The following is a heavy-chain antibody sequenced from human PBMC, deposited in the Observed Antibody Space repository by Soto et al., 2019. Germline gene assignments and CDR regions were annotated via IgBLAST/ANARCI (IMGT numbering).Heavy chain of an antibody. CDR3: ASHRDIVVVPAAMPREDYYYYMDV. Sequence: GGSLRLSCAASGFTVSSNYMSWVRQAPGKGLEWVSVIYSGGSTYYADSVKGRFTISRDNSKNTLYLQMNSLRAEDTAVYYCASHRDIVVVPAAMPREDYYYYMDVWGKGTTVTVSS. CDR2: IYSGGST. V-gene: IGHV3-66*04. D-gene: IGHD2-2*01. CDR1: GFTVSSNY. J-gene: IGHJ6*03.